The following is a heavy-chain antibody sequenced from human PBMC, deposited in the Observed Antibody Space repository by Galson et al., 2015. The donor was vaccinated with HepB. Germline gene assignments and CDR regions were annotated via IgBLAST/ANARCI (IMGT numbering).Heavy chain of an antibody. D-gene: IGHD2-2*01. V-gene: IGHV3-48*01. CDR2: ISSSSSTI. Sequence: SLRLSCAASGFTFSSYSMNWVRQAPGKGLEWVSYISSSSSTIYYADSVKGRFTISRDNAKNSLYLQMNSLRAEDTAVYYCARDRPEIVVPAAPNFDYWGQGTLVTVSS. CDR3: ARDRPEIVVPAAPNFDY. CDR1: GFTFSSYS. J-gene: IGHJ4*02.